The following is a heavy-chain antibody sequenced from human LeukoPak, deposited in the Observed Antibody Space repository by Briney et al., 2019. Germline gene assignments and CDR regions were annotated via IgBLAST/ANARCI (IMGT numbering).Heavy chain of an antibody. V-gene: IGHV1-69*05. CDR3: ASPXXXXXTTAFDY. J-gene: IGHJ4*02. Sequence: ASVKVSCKASGGTFSSYAISWVRQAPGQGLEWMGGIIPIFGXXNYAXXFQGRVTITTDESTSTAYMELSSLRSEDTAVYYCASPXXXXXTTAFDYWGQGTLVTVSS. CDR2: IIPIFGXX. CDR1: GGTFSSYA. D-gene: IGHD4-17*01.